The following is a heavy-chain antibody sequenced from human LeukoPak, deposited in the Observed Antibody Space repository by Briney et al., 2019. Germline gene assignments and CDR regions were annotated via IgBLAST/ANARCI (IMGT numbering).Heavy chain of an antibody. J-gene: IGHJ6*02. V-gene: IGHV4-34*01. CDR3: ARGVGVRLRMDV. CDR1: GGSFSGYY. D-gene: IGHD1-26*01. Sequence: SETLSLICAVYGGSFSGYYWSWSRQPPGKGLEWIGEINHSGSTNYNPSLKSRVTISVDTSKNQFSLKLSSVTAADTAVYYCARGVGVRLRMDVWGQGTTVTVSS. CDR2: INHSGST.